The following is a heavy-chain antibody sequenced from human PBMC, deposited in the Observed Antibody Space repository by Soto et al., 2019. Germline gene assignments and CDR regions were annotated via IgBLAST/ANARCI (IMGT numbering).Heavy chain of an antibody. Sequence: GGSLRLSCAASGFTFSSYSMNWVRQAPGKGLEWVSSISSSSSYIYYADSVKGRFTISRDNAKNSLYLQMNSLRAEDTAVYYCARDLTYYDFWSGSTPIQYYYGMDVWGQGTTVTVSS. V-gene: IGHV3-21*01. CDR1: GFTFSSYS. J-gene: IGHJ6*02. CDR2: ISSSSSYI. CDR3: ARDLTYYDFWSGSTPIQYYYGMDV. D-gene: IGHD3-3*01.